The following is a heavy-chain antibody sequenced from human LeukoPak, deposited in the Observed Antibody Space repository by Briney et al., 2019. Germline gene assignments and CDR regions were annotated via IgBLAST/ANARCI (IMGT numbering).Heavy chain of an antibody. CDR2: IIAYNGNK. CDR3: ARDVPSSGRFRELLDLDY. J-gene: IGHJ4*02. V-gene: IGHV1-18*01. CDR1: GYTFTIYS. D-gene: IGHD3-10*01. Sequence: ASVTLSCKASGYTFTIYSISWVRQPPGQGLEWIGWIIAYNGNKNYAQKLQGRVNMTTDTSTSTAYMELRSMRCDDTAVYYCARDVPSSGRFRELLDLDYWGQGTLVTVSS.